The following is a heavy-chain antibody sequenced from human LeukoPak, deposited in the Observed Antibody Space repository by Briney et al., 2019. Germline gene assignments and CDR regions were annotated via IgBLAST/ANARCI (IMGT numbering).Heavy chain of an antibody. D-gene: IGHD6-19*01. CDR1: GFTVNSNY. J-gene: IGHJ4*02. CDR3: AREASSSGWCYLDY. Sequence: GGSLRLSCAASGFTVNSNYMSWVRQALGKGLEWVSIIYASGSIFYADSVKGRFTISRDDSKNTLHLQMNSLRDEDTAVYYCAREASSSGWCYLDYWGRGTLVTVSS. V-gene: IGHV3-66*01. CDR2: IYASGSI.